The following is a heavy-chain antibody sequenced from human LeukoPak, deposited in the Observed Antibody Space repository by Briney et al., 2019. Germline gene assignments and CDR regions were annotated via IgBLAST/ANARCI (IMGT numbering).Heavy chain of an antibody. Sequence: PETLSLTCAVYGGSFSGYYWSWIRQPPGKGLEWIGEINHSGSTNYNPSLKSRVTISVDTSKNQFSLKLSSVTAADTAVYYCAGAPVCSSTSCHNWLDPWGQGTLVTVSS. CDR3: AGAPVCSSTSCHNWLDP. D-gene: IGHD2-2*01. CDR1: GGSFSGYY. J-gene: IGHJ5*02. CDR2: INHSGST. V-gene: IGHV4-34*01.